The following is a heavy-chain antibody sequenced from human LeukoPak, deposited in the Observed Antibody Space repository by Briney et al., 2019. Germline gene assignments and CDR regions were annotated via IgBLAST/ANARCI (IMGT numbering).Heavy chain of an antibody. D-gene: IGHD5-18*01. Sequence: PSETLSLTCTVSGGSISSGSYYWSWIRQPAGKGLEWIGRIYTSGSTNYNPSLKSRVTISVDTSKNQFSLKLSSVTAADTAVYYCARGPPRYYYFDYWGQGTLVTVSS. CDR1: GGSISSGSYY. CDR2: IYTSGST. J-gene: IGHJ4*02. CDR3: ARGPPRYYYFDY. V-gene: IGHV4-61*02.